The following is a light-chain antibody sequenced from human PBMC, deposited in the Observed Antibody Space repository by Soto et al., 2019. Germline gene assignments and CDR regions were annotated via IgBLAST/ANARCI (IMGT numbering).Light chain of an antibody. J-gene: IGKJ1*01. CDR1: QSVSSN. CDR2: GAS. V-gene: IGKV3-15*01. CDR3: QQYNTWWT. Sequence: EIVMTQSPATLSVSPGERATLSCRASQSVSSNLAWYQQKPGLAPRLLIYGASIRATGIPARFSGSGSGTEFTLTNSSLQSEDFAVYYCQQYNTWWTFGQGTKVEIK.